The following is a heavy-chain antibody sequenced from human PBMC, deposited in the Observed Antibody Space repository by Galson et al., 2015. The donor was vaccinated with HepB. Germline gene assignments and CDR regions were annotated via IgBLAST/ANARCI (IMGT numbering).Heavy chain of an antibody. CDR2: ISGRGGGT. CDR3: AQDDNFDWLGTTCFDS. D-gene: IGHD3-9*01. CDR1: QFILNSHP. Sequence: SLNPPCAALQFILNSHPMSGVRQAPGKGLEWVSTISGRGGGTYQADSGKARSTISRDNSKNTFYWKFSSLRAENTAVYFCAQDDNFDWLGTTCFDSWGQGTLVTFSS. J-gene: IGHJ4*02. V-gene: IGHV3-23*01.